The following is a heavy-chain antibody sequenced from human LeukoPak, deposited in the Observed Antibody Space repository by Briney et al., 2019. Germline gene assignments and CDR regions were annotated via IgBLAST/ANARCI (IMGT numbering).Heavy chain of an antibody. Sequence: SETLSLTCAVYGGSFSGYYWSWIRQPPGKGLEWIGEINHSGSTNYNPSLKSRVTISVDTSKNRFSLKLSSVTAADTAMYYCVDIVVIPASIIFDYWGQGTLVTVSS. CDR2: INHSGST. V-gene: IGHV4-34*01. CDR1: GGSFSGYY. D-gene: IGHD2-2*03. CDR3: VDIVVIPASIIFDY. J-gene: IGHJ4*02.